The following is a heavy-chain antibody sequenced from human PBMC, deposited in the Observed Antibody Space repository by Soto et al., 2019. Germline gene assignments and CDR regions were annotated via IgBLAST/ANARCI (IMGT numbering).Heavy chain of an antibody. CDR2: IYYSGST. J-gene: IGHJ4*02. CDR3: ARRQQWLAGYFDY. V-gene: IGHV4-39*01. D-gene: IGHD6-19*01. CDR1: GDSISSSGFY. Sequence: LSLTCAVSGDSISSSGFYWGWIRQPPGKGLEWIGSIYYSGSTYYNPSLKSRVTISVDTSKSQFSLKMRSVTAADTAVYYCARRQQWLAGYFDYWGQGTLVTAPQ.